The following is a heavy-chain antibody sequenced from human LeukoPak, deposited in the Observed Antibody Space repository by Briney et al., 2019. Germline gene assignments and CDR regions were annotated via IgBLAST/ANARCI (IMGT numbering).Heavy chain of an antibody. J-gene: IGHJ4*02. CDR1: GGSISSYY. V-gene: IGHV4-59*01. Sequence: PSETLSLTCTVSGGSISSYYWSWIRQPPGKGLEWIGYIYYSGSTNYNPSLKSRVTISVDTSKNQFSLKLSSVTAADTAVYYCATSVGYGGNSAFGYWGQGTLVTVSS. D-gene: IGHD2-21*02. CDR3: ATSVGYGGNSAFGY. CDR2: IYYSGST.